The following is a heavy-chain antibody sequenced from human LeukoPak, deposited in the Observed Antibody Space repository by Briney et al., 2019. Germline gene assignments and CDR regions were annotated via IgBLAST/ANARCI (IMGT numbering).Heavy chain of an antibody. D-gene: IGHD2-2*01. CDR1: GFTFSNFG. Sequence: GGSLRLSCAASGFTFSNFGVHWVRQAPGKGLEWVAFIQFDGSDIFYADSVKGRFTVSRDNAKNSLYLQMNSLRAEDTAVYYCARDPFYCSSTSCSPEDAFDIWGQGTMVTVSS. J-gene: IGHJ3*02. V-gene: IGHV3-30*02. CDR2: IQFDGSDI. CDR3: ARDPFYCSSTSCSPEDAFDI.